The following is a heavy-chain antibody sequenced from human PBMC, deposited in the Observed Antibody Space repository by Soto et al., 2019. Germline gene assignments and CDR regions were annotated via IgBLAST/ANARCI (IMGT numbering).Heavy chain of an antibody. Sequence: DVQLVESGGGLIQPGKSLRLSCAAFGLTISGKKYLAWDRQAPGKVLEWDSALNDVDGSFYPYSVTGRFTTSSDSSKTTVYLKMNALRPDDTAVYYCATWHEREHAFDVWGQGTTVTISS. CDR2: LNDVDGS. J-gene: IGHJ3*01. V-gene: IGHV3-53*01. D-gene: IGHD1-1*01. CDR1: GLTISGKKY. CDR3: ATWHEREHAFDV.